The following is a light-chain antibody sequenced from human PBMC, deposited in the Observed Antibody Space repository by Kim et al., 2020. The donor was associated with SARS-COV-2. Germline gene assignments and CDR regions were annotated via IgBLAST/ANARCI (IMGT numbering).Light chain of an antibody. CDR2: TAS. V-gene: IGKV1-12*01. Sequence: AAVGDRVTITCRASQGISSWLAWYQQKPGKVPKPLIYTASTLQSGVPSRVSGSGSGTDFTLTISSLQPEDFATYYCQQANSYPLTFGGGTKVDIK. CDR3: QQANSYPLT. J-gene: IGKJ4*01. CDR1: QGISSW.